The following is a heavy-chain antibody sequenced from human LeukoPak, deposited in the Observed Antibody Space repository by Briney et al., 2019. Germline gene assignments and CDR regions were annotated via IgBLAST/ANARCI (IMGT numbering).Heavy chain of an antibody. D-gene: IGHD5-24*01. CDR1: GFTFSDYY. Sequence: PGGSLRLSCAASGFTFSDYYMTWIRQAPGKGPEWISDINNSANSMYYADSVKGRFTISRDNAMNSLFLQMNSLRAEDTAVYYCTRDPREMDYWGQGTLVTVSS. CDR3: TRDPREMDY. CDR2: INNSANSM. V-gene: IGHV3-11*04. J-gene: IGHJ4*02.